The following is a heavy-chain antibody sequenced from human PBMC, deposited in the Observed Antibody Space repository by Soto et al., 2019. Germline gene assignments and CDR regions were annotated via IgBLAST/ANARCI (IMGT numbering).Heavy chain of an antibody. Sequence: GGSLRLSCAASGFTFDVYGVSWSRQAPGKGLEWVSGINWSGGSTGYADSVKGRFTISRDNAKNSLYLQMNSLRAEDTALYHRLGGGQYCIFGWGGGAAYGGKGSLVPVS. CDR1: GFTFDVYG. V-gene: IGHV3-20*01. D-gene: IGHD3-3*02. CDR2: INWSGGST. J-gene: IGHJ4*02. CDR3: LGGGQYCIFGWGGGAAY.